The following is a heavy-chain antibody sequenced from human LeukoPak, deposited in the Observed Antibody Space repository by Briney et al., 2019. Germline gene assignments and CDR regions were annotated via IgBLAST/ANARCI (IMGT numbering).Heavy chain of an antibody. CDR1: GFTVSSNY. D-gene: IGHD6-13*01. V-gene: IGHV3-66*01. J-gene: IGHJ4*02. CDR3: ATAQQLAPYYFDY. Sequence: GGSLRLSCAASGFTVSSNYMSWVRQAPGKGLEWVLVIYSGGSTYYADSVKGRFTISRDNSKNTLYLQMNSLRAEDTAVYYCATAQQLAPYYFDYWGQGTLVTVSS. CDR2: IYSGGST.